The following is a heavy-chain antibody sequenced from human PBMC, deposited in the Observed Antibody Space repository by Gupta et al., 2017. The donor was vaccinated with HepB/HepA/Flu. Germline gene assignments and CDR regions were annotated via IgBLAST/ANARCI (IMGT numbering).Heavy chain of an antibody. Sequence: EVQLLESGGGLVQPGGSLRLSCAASGFPFNTYAVNLVRQAPGKGLEWVSAIRGSGGNTYYADAGKGRFTISRDKSKNTLYLQMKSLRVEDKAVYYCAREYDVWSGHYYFDYWGQGTLVTVS. V-gene: IGHV3-23*01. CDR3: AREYDVWSGHYYFDY. CDR2: IRGSGGNT. CDR1: GFPFNTYA. J-gene: IGHJ4*02. D-gene: IGHD3-3*01.